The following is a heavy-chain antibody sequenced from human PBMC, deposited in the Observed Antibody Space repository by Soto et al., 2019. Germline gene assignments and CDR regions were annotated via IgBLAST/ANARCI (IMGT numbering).Heavy chain of an antibody. CDR1: GGSIRRSDSC. CDR3: ATSYGNAWYTY. J-gene: IGHJ4*02. Sequence: PSETLSLTCSVSGGSIRRSDSCWSWVRQFPGKGLEWIAYITDYGRTDYNPSLQSRATISIDTSKNQFFLQLTSVTVADTAIYYCATSYGNAWYTYWGQGTQVTVSS. CDR2: ITDYGRT. V-gene: IGHV4-31*03. D-gene: IGHD6-13*01.